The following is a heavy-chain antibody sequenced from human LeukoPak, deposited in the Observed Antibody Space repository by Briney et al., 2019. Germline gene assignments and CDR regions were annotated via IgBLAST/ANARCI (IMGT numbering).Heavy chain of an antibody. V-gene: IGHV1-69*13. CDR3: ARGGSSGEWFSHLDY. J-gene: IGHJ4*02. CDR1: GGTFSSYA. Sequence: ASVKVSCKASGGTFSSYAISWVRQAPGQGLEWMGGIIPIFGTANYAQKFQGRVTITADESTSTAYMELRSLRSDDTAVYYCARGGSSGEWFSHLDYWGQGTLVTVSS. CDR2: IIPIFGTA. D-gene: IGHD3-3*01.